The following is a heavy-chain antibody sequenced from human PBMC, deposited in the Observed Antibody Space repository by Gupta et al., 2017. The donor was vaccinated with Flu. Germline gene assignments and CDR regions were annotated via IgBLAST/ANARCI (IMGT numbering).Heavy chain of an antibody. Sequence: QLQLQESGPGLVKPSEPLSLTCTVSGGSISSSSYYWGWIRQPPGKGLEWIGSIYYSGSTYYNPSLTSRVTISVDTSKNQFSLKLSSVTAADTAVYYCARPHSGDSSGYYYRVGLRFGWFDPWGQGTLVTVSS. CDR1: GGSISSSSYY. CDR2: IYYSGST. CDR3: ARPHSGDSSGYYYRVGLRFGWFDP. D-gene: IGHD3-22*01. V-gene: IGHV4-39*01. J-gene: IGHJ5*02.